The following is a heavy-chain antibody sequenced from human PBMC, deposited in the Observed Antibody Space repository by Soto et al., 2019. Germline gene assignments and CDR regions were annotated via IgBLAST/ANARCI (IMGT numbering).Heavy chain of an antibody. V-gene: IGHV3-33*01. CDR2: MWSEGGNK. J-gene: IGHJ4*02. CDR1: GFTFSTYG. CDR3: ARDPPDDSSGYYSLDY. D-gene: IGHD3-22*01. Sequence: QVQLVESGGIVVQPGRSLRLSCAASGFTFSTYGMHWVRQAPGKGLEWVAVMWSEGGNKYYADSVKGRFTISRDNSKNTRYLQMNNLRVEDTAVYYCARDPPDDSSGYYSLDYWGQGTLVTVSS.